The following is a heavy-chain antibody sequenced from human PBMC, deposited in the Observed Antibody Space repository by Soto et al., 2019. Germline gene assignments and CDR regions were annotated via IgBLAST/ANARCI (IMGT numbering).Heavy chain of an antibody. CDR3: ASSHRSYGMDV. V-gene: IGHV3-21*01. J-gene: IGHJ6*02. CDR2: ISSSSGYI. Sequence: LRLSCAASGFTFSSYSMNWVRQAPGKGLEWVSSISSSSGYIYYADSVKGRFTISRDNAKNSLYLQMNSLRAEDTAVYYCASSHRSYGMDVWGQGTTVTVSS. D-gene: IGHD3-10*01. CDR1: GFTFSSYS.